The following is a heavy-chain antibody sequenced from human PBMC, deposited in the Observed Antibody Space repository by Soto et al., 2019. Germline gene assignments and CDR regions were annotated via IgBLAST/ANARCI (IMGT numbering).Heavy chain of an antibody. D-gene: IGHD3-10*01. J-gene: IGHJ3*02. CDR1: GFTFDDYA. V-gene: IGHV3-9*01. CDR3: AEDMRMTMACFDI. Sequence: EVQLVESGGGLVQPGRSLRLSCAASGFTFDDYAMHWVRQAPGKGLEWVSGISWNSGSIGYADSVKGRFTISRDNAKNSLYLQMNSLRAEDSALYYGAEDMRMTMACFDIWGQGTMVTVSS. CDR2: ISWNSGSI.